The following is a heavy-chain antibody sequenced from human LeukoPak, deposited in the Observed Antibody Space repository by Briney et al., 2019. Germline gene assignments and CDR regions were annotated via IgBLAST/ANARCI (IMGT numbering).Heavy chain of an antibody. V-gene: IGHV1-2*02. D-gene: IGHD6-19*01. CDR3: ASTTRIAVAGTNLDY. CDR1: GYAFTGYY. Sequence: ASVKVSCKASGYAFTGYYMHWVRQAPGQGLEWMGWINPNSGGTNYAQKFQGRVTMTRDTSISTAYMELSRLRSDDTAVYYCASTTRIAVAGTNLDYWGQGTLVTVSS. J-gene: IGHJ4*02. CDR2: INPNSGGT.